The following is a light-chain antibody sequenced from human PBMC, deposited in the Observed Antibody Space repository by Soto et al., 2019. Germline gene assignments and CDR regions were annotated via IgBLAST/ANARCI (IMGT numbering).Light chain of an antibody. CDR3: QQCDSSPLT. J-gene: IGKJ4*01. V-gene: IGKV3-20*01. CDR2: GAS. Sequence: EIELTQSPGTLSLSPGERATLSSRASQSVSSSYLAWYQQKPGQAPRLLIYGASSRATVILDRFSGSGSWRDFPLTISRLEPEDFAVYYCQQCDSSPLTFGGGTKGEIK. CDR1: QSVSSSY.